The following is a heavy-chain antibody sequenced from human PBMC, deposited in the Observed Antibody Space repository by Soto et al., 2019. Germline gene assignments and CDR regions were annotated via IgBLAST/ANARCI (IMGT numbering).Heavy chain of an antibody. CDR2: IIPIFGTA. CDR1: GGTFSSYA. D-gene: IGHD2-2*01. J-gene: IGHJ6*02. V-gene: IGHV1-69*13. Sequence: SVKVSCKASGGTFSSYAISWVRQAPGQGLEWMGGIIPIFGTANYAQKFQGRVTITADESTSTAYMELSSLRSEDTAVYYCARGPSDIVLVPAAMLDYYYYYGMDVWGQGTTVTVSS. CDR3: ARGPSDIVLVPAAMLDYYYYYGMDV.